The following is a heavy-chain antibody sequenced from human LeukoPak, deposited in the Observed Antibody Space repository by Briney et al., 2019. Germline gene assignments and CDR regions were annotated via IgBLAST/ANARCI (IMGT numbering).Heavy chain of an antibody. CDR2: RYYSGST. J-gene: IGHJ1*01. V-gene: IGHV4-59*01. CDR3: ARVRGDFETD. CDR1: GGSISSYY. D-gene: IGHD3-16*01. Sequence: SETLSLICSVSGGSISSYYWTWIRQPPGKGLEWIGYRYYSGSTTYNPSLKSRVTISVGTSKSQFSLKLISVTAADTAIYYCARVRGDFETDWGQGTLVTVSS.